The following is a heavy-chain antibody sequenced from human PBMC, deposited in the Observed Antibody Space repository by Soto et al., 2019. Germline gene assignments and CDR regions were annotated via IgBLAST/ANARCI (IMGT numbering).Heavy chain of an antibody. V-gene: IGHV3-23*01. J-gene: IGHJ5*02. D-gene: IGHD2-21*01. CDR3: AKDAVCNDGLWLMDS. Sequence: GSLRLSCAASGFTISTYAMTWVRQAPGKGLECVSGVTGSGGQIHYADSVKGRFTISKDNSKNTLYLQMSSLRDEDTALYYCAKDAVCNDGLWLMDSWGQGTLVTVSS. CDR2: VTGSGGQI. CDR1: GFTISTYA.